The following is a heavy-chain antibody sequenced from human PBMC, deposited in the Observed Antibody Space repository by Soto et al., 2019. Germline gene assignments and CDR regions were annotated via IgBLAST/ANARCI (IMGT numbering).Heavy chain of an antibody. CDR3: AKMDPTPPGYGDYLGAFDI. CDR2: ISGSGGST. V-gene: IGHV3-23*01. D-gene: IGHD4-17*01. CDR1: GFTFSSYV. J-gene: IGHJ3*02. Sequence: EVQLLESGGGLVQPGGSLRLSCAASGFTFSSYVMSWVRQAPGKGLEWVSAISGSGGSTYYADSVKGRFTISRDNSKNTLYLQMNSLRAEDTAVYYCAKMDPTPPGYGDYLGAFDIWGQGTMVTVSS.